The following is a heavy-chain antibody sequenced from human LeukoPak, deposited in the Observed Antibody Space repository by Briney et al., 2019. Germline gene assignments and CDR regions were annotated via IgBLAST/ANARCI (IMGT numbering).Heavy chain of an antibody. Sequence: GRSLRLSCAASGFTFDDYAMHWVRQAPGKGLEWVSGISWNSGIIGYADSVRGRFTISRDNAKNSLYLEMNSLRGEDTALYYCAKDIAYSSVYYAMDVWGQGTTVTVSS. CDR3: AKDIAYSSVYYAMDV. J-gene: IGHJ6*02. D-gene: IGHD5-18*01. CDR1: GFTFDDYA. CDR2: ISWNSGII. V-gene: IGHV3-9*01.